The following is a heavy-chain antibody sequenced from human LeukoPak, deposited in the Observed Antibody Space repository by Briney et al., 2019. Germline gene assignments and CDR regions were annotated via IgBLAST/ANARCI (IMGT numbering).Heavy chain of an antibody. D-gene: IGHD2-2*01. CDR2: IVVGSGNT. Sequence: SVKVSCKASGFTFTSSAVHWVRQARGQRLEWIGWIVVGSGNTNYAQKFEERVTITRDMSTSTAYMELSSLRSEDTAVYYCATPYCSSTNCPGWYYHMDVWGKGTTVTVSS. V-gene: IGHV1-58*01. CDR1: GFTFTSSA. J-gene: IGHJ6*03. CDR3: ATPYCSSTNCPGWYYHMDV.